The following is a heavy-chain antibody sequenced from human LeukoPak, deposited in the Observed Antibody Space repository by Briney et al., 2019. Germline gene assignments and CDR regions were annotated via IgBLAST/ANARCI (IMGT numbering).Heavy chain of an antibody. CDR2: ISGSGGST. CDR3: AKYTWTTVTTPHFQH. V-gene: IGHV3-23*01. D-gene: IGHD4-17*01. CDR1: GFTFSSYA. Sequence: GGSLRLXCAXSGFTFSSYAMSWVRQAPGKGLEWVSAISGSGGSTYYADSVKGRFTISRDNSKNTLYLQMNSLRAEDTAVYYCAKYTWTTVTTPHFQHWGQGTLVTVSS. J-gene: IGHJ1*01.